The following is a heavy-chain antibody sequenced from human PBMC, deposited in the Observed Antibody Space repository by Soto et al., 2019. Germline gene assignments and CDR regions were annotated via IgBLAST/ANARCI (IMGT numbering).Heavy chain of an antibody. CDR3: AKVRDYDILTGYHYFDY. Sequence: GGSLRLSCAASGFTFSSYAMSWVRQAPGKGLEWVSAISGSGGSTYYADSVKGRFTISRDNSKNTLYLQMNSLRAEDTAVYYCAKVRDYDILTGYHYFDYWGQGTLVTVSS. V-gene: IGHV3-23*01. CDR1: GFTFSSYA. J-gene: IGHJ4*02. D-gene: IGHD3-9*01. CDR2: ISGSGGST.